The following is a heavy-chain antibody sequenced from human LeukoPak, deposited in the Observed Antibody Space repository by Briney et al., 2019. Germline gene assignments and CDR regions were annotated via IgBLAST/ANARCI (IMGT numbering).Heavy chain of an antibody. D-gene: IGHD2-8*01. Sequence: HPGGSLRLSCAASGFTFSTYGMHWVRQAPGKGLEWVAVIWYDGSNKYYADTVKGRFTISRDNSRNTVYLQMNSLRVEDTAVYYCARDWAGRRLMDWGQGTLVTVSS. CDR3: ARDWAGRRLMD. CDR2: IWYDGSNK. CDR1: GFTFSTYG. J-gene: IGHJ4*02. V-gene: IGHV3-33*08.